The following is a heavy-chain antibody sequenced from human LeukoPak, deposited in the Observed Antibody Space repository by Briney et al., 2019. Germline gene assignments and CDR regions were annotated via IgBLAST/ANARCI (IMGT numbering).Heavy chain of an antibody. Sequence: SETLSLTCTVSGGSISSGDYYWSWIRQPPGTGLEWIGYIYYSGSTYYNPSLKSRVTISVDTSKNQFSLKLSSVTAADTAVYYCAREAVSRAFDIWGQGTMVTVSS. CDR1: GGSISSGDYY. V-gene: IGHV4-30-4*08. J-gene: IGHJ3*02. D-gene: IGHD2-15*01. CDR2: IYYSGST. CDR3: AREAVSRAFDI.